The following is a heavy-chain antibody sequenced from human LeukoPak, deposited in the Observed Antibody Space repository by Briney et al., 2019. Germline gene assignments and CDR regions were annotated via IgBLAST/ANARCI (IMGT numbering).Heavy chain of an antibody. D-gene: IGHD6-19*01. Sequence: GGSLRLSCAVSGFTFSDHFLDWVRQAPGKGLEWVGRSRNKAKSYTTEYAASVKGRFTISRDDSKNSPYLQMNSLETEDTVVYYCVRVGSVSGSDYLDYWGQGTLVTVSS. CDR1: GFTFSDHF. V-gene: IGHV3-72*01. J-gene: IGHJ4*02. CDR3: VRVGSVSGSDYLDY. CDR2: SRNKAKSYTT.